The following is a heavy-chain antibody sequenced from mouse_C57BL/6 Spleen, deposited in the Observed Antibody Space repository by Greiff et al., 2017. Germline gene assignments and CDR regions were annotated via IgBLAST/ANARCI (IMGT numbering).Heavy chain of an antibody. D-gene: IGHD1-1*01. Sequence: VQLQESGAELARPGASVKLSCKASGYTFTSYGISWVKQRTGQGLEWIGEIYPRSGNTYYNEKFKGKATLTADKSSSTAYMELRSLTSEDSAVYFCARGNGSRKGDYGGQGTTLTVSS. J-gene: IGHJ2*01. CDR1: GYTFTSYG. V-gene: IGHV1-81*01. CDR2: IYPRSGNT. CDR3: ARGNGSRKGDY.